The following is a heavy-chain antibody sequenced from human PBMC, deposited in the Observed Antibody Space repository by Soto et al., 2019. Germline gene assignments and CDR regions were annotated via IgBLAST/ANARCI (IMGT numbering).Heavy chain of an antibody. V-gene: IGHV1-18*01. CDR2: ISAYNGNT. J-gene: IGHJ4*02. D-gene: IGHD6-13*01. CDR1: GYTFTSYG. Sequence: QVQLVQSGAEVKKPGASVKVSCKASGYTFTSYGISWVRQAPGQGLEWMGWISAYNGNTNYAQKLHSRVTMTTDTPTFSAYMELRSLRTYDTVGYYCARSPRWEGSSWYTSIYRGQGTLVTVSS. CDR3: ARSPRWEGSSWYTSIY.